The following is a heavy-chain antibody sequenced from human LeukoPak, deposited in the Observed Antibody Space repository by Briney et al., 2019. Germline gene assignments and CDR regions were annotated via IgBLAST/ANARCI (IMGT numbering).Heavy chain of an antibody. V-gene: IGHV3-7*01. CDR1: GFTFSTYW. Sequence: SGGSLRLSCSASGFTFSTYWMSWVRQAPGKGLEWVANMRRDGNEIYYLDSVRGRLTISRDNAKNSLYLQMNSLRAEDTAVYYCARDLGYCTNGVCHTRFDYWGQGTLVAVSS. CDR2: MRRDGNEI. CDR3: ARDLGYCTNGVCHTRFDY. D-gene: IGHD2-8*01. J-gene: IGHJ4*02.